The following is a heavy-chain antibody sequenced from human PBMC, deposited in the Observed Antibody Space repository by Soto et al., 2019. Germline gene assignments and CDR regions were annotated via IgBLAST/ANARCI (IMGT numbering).Heavy chain of an antibody. D-gene: IGHD3-3*01. CDR3: ARMSLNSNDFWSGYVDY. Sequence: SETLSLTCTVSGGSISSYYWSWIRQPPGKGLEWIGYIYYSGSTNYNPSLQSRVTISVDTSKSQFSLRLSSVTAVDTATYYCARMSLNSNDFWSGYVDYWGQGTLVTVSS. CDR2: IYYSGST. V-gene: IGHV4-59*01. CDR1: GGSISSYY. J-gene: IGHJ4*02.